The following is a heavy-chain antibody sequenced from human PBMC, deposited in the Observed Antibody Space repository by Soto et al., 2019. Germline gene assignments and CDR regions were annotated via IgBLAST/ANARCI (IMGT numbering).Heavy chain of an antibody. CDR2: ISPGDSHT. Sequence: PGESLKISCKGSGYNFINYWIAWMRQMPGRGLEWMGIISPGDSHTKYSPSFQGQVTISADKSISTAYLQWSSLKASDTAMYYCARHVLGYCSSTSCYSALENYYYGMDVWGQGTTVTVS. V-gene: IGHV5-51*01. CDR3: ARHVLGYCSSTSCYSALENYYYGMDV. CDR1: GYNFINYW. J-gene: IGHJ6*02. D-gene: IGHD2-2*01.